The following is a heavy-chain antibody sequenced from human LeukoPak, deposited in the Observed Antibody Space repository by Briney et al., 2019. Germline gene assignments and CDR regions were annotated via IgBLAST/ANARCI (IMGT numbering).Heavy chain of an antibody. CDR2: IIPILGIA. J-gene: IGHJ4*02. D-gene: IGHD3-22*01. Sequence: SVKVSCKASGGTFSSYTISWVRQAPGQGLEWMGRIIPILGIANYAQKFQGRVTITADKSTSTAYMELSSLRSEDTAVYYCARDPRYYDSSGYLEEVDYWGQGTLVTVST. CDR1: GGTFSSYT. V-gene: IGHV1-69*04. CDR3: ARDPRYYDSSGYLEEVDY.